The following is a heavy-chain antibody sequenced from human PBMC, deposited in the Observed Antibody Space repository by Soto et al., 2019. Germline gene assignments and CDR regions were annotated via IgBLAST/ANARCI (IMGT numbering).Heavy chain of an antibody. CDR2: ISGSGSDT. D-gene: IGHD3-3*01. Sequence: GGSLRLSCAASGFTFSSYAMSWVRQAPGKGLEWVSSISGSGSDTYYADSVKGRFTISRDNSKNTLYLQMNSLRAEDTAVYYCAKETVTIFGVVIIVRYFQHWGQGTLVTVSS. CDR3: AKETVTIFGVVIIVRYFQH. J-gene: IGHJ1*01. V-gene: IGHV3-23*01. CDR1: GFTFSSYA.